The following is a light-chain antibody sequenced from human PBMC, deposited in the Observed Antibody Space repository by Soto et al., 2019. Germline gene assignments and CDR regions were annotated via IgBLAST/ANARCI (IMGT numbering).Light chain of an antibody. Sequence: DIRMTQSPSSLSASVGDRVTITCRASRDITDYLAWYQQKPGQVPKLLIYAASTLQSGVPSRFTASGSGTDFTLTITGLQPEDLATYYCQNYNSAPWTFGQGTKVDIK. CDR3: QNYNSAPWT. CDR1: RDITDY. J-gene: IGKJ1*01. V-gene: IGKV1-27*01. CDR2: AAS.